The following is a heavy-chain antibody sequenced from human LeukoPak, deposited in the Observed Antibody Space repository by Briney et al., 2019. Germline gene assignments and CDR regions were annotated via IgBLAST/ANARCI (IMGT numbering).Heavy chain of an antibody. D-gene: IGHD6-13*01. CDR2: IYHSGST. J-gene: IGHJ4*02. CDR1: GYSISSGYY. V-gene: IGHV4-38-2*02. Sequence: KPSETLSLTCTVSGYSISSGYYWGWIRQPPGKGLEWIGSIYHSGSTYYNPSLKSRVTISVDTSKNQFSLKLSSVTAADTAVYYCARKPGPSGIAAAGIFSTGVKKWLVPTIDYWGQGTLVTVSS. CDR3: ARKPGPSGIAAAGIFSTGVKKWLVPTIDY.